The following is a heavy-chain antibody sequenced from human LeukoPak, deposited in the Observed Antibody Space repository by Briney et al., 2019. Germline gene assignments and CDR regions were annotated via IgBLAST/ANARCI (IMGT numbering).Heavy chain of an antibody. D-gene: IGHD3-16*02. CDR2: ISGSGGST. CDR1: GFTFSSYV. V-gene: IGHV3-23*01. CDR3: AKEGDYVWGSYRYPNWFDP. Sequence: QAGGSLRLSCEASGFTFSSYVMSWVRQAPGKGLEWVSAISGSGGSTYYADSVRGRFTISRDNSKNTLYLQMDSLRAGDTAVYYCAKEGDYVWGSYRYPNWFDPWGQGTLVTVSS. J-gene: IGHJ5*02.